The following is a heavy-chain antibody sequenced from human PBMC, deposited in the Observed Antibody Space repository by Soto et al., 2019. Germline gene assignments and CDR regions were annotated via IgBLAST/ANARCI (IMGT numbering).Heavy chain of an antibody. D-gene: IGHD6-6*01. J-gene: IGHJ5*01. CDR3: ARDRVIAARTLGNWFDH. CDR1: GGTFSSYA. CDR2: VIPISVTA. V-gene: IGHV1-69*13. Sequence: SVKVSCKASGGTFSSYASSWVRQAPGQGLEWMGGVIPISVTAYYAQKFQGRVTITANESTSTAYLELSSLRTEDTAVYFCARDRVIAARTLGNWFDHWGQGSLVTSSS.